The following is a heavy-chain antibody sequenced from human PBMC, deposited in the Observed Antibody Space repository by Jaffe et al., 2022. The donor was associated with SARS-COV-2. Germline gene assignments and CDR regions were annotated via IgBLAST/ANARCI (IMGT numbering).Heavy chain of an antibody. CDR1: GFSLSTSGMC. D-gene: IGHD3-22*01. CDR3: ARNRYYYDSSGYYSFDY. CDR2: IDWDDDK. J-gene: IGHJ4*02. V-gene: IGHV2-70*01. Sequence: QVTLRESGPALVKPTQTLTLTCTFSGFSLSTSGMCVSWIRQPPGKALEWLALIDWDDDKYYSTSLKTRLTISKDTSKNQVVLTMTNMDPVDTATYYCARNRYYYDSSGYYSFDYWGQGTLVTVSS.